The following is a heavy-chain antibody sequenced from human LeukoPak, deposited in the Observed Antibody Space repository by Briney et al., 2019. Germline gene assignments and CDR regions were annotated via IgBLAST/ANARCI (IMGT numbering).Heavy chain of an antibody. CDR2: IIPILDTT. Sequence: SVKVSFKASGDTFSINAISWVRQAPGQGLEWMGGIIPILDTTNYAQTFQGRVTITADESTSTAYMELSSLRSEDTAVYYCARSYRSYYYYYMDVWGKGTTVTISS. V-gene: IGHV1-69*13. CDR1: GDTFSINA. CDR3: ARSYRSYYYYYMDV. D-gene: IGHD2-21*01. J-gene: IGHJ6*03.